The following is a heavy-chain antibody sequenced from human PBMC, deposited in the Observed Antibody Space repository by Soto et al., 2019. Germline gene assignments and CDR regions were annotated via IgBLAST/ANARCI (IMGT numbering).Heavy chain of an antibody. V-gene: IGHV4-30-4*01. J-gene: IGHJ6*02. CDR3: ARVAIACPSSSCYNHYYYSLDV. D-gene: IGHD2-2*02. CDR2: IYYRGST. Sequence: SETLSLTCAVSGGSISSDNFFWSWIRQPPGEGLEWIGYIYYRGSTYYNPSLESRLTLLVDTSKNQFSLKLRSVTAADTAVYYCARVAIACPSSSCYNHYYYSLDVWGQGTTVTVSS. CDR1: GGSISSDNFF.